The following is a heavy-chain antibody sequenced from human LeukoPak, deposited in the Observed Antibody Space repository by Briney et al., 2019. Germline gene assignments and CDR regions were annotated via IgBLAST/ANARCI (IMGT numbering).Heavy chain of an antibody. D-gene: IGHD6-13*01. CDR2: IYYIGST. Sequence: SETLSPTRGVSGGSISTYHCSWIRQPPGKGLEWIGYIYYIGSTNYNPSLDSRITISLDTSKNQFSLKLTSVTPADTAIYYCARGPDSSSWSYYFDYWGHGILVTVSS. CDR3: ARGPDSSSWSYYFDY. CDR1: GGSISTYH. J-gene: IGHJ4*01. V-gene: IGHV4-59*01.